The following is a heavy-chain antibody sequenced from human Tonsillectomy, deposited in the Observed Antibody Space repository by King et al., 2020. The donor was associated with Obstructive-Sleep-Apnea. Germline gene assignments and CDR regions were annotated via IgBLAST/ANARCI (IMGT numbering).Heavy chain of an antibody. J-gene: IGHJ4*02. CDR3: AKGYSSGWSVGY. D-gene: IGHD6-19*01. CDR1: GFTFSSYG. CDR2: ISYDGSNK. V-gene: IGHV3-30*18. Sequence: VQLVESGGGVVQPGRSLRLSCAASGFTFSSYGMHWVRQAPGKGLEWVAVISYDGSNKYYADSVKGRFTISRDNSKNTLYLQMNSRRAEDTAVYYCAKGYSSGWSVGYWGQGTLVTVSS.